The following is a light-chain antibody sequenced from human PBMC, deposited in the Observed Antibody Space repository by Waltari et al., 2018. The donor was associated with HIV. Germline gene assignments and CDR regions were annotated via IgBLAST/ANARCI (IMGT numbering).Light chain of an antibody. CDR1: SSDVGFFTR. V-gene: IGLV2-18*02. CDR3: SSYTTSNTFV. CDR2: EVS. Sequence: QSALTQPPSVSGSPGPSVTISCSGTSSDVGFFTRVSWYHQPPGTAPKLIIYEVSNRPSGVPDRFSGSKSGNTASLTISGLQAEDEAVYHCSSYTTSNTFVFGTGTLVTVL. J-gene: IGLJ1*01.